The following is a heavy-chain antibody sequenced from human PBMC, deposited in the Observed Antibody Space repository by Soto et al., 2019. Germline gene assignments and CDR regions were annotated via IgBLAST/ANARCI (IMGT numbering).Heavy chain of an antibody. CDR1: GGSFSGCY. J-gene: IGHJ4*02. V-gene: IGHV4-34*01. CDR2: INHSGST. D-gene: IGHD2-2*01. CDR3: ARGKAVVVPAAMRGYFDY. Sequence: QVQLQQWGAGLLKPSETLSLTCAVYGGSFSGCYWSWIRQPPGKGLEWIGEINHSGSTNYNPSLKSRVTISVDTSKNQFSLKLSSVTAADTAVYYCARGKAVVVPAAMRGYFDYWGQGTLVTVSS.